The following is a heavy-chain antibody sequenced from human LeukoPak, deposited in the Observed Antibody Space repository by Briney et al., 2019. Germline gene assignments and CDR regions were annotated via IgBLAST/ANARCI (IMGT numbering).Heavy chain of an antibody. J-gene: IGHJ4*02. CDR1: GGTFSSYA. D-gene: IGHD6-19*01. CDR3: ARDRGSGWPFDY. CDR2: IIPIFGTA. V-gene: IGHV1-69*13. Sequence: GASVKVSCKASGGTFSSYAISWVRQAPGQGLEWMGGIIPIFGTANYAQKFQGRVTITAADSTSTAYMELSSLRSEDTAVYYCARDRGSGWPFDYWGQGTLVTVSS.